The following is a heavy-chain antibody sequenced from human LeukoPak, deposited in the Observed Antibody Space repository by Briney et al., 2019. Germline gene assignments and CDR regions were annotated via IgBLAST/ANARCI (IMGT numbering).Heavy chain of an antibody. CDR3: TTDLHYYDSSGYYIYYFDY. V-gene: IGHV3-15*01. CDR1: GFTFSNAW. Sequence: GGSLRLSCAASGFTFSNAWMSWVRQAPGKGLEWVGRIKSKTDGGTTDYAAPVKGRFTISRDDSKNTLCLQMNSLKTEDTAVYYCTTDLHYYDSSGYYIYYFDYWGQGTLVTVSS. D-gene: IGHD3-22*01. J-gene: IGHJ4*02. CDR2: IKSKTDGGTT.